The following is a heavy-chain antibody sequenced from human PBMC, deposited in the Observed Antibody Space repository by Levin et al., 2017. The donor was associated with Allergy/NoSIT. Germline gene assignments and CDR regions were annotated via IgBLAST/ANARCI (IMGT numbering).Heavy chain of an antibody. CDR2: INPSGGST. CDR3: ARAPPLGYCSSTSCSGMDG. J-gene: IGHJ6*02. CDR1: GYTFTSYY. Sequence: ASVKVSCKASGYTFTSYYMHWVRQAPGQGLEWMGIINPSGGSTSYAQKFQGRVTMTRDTSTSTVYMELSSLRSEDTAVYYCARAPPLGYCSSTSCSGMDGWGQGTTVTVSS. D-gene: IGHD2-2*01. V-gene: IGHV1-46*01.